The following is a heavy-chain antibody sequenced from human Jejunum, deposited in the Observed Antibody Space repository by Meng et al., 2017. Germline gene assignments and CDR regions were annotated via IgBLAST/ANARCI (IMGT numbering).Heavy chain of an antibody. CDR3: TRGGMTSETTFFLH. J-gene: IGHJ4*02. V-gene: IGHV1-18*01. CDR2: ISADNGNA. CDR1: GYTFTNYG. Sequence: QVQLVQPGPEVKKTGASVKVSCKASGYTFTNYGINWVRQAPGQGLEWMAWISADNGNAKYAQNLQDRVTLTTETSTTTAYMELRNLRSDDTAVYYCTRGGMTSETTFFLHWGQGTLVTVSS. D-gene: IGHD3-3*02.